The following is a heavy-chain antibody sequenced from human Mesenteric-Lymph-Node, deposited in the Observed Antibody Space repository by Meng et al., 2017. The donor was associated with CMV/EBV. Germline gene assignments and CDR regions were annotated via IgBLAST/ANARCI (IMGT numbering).Heavy chain of an antibody. J-gene: IGHJ6*02. Sequence: GGSLRLSCAASGFTFSSYDMHWVRQATGKGLEWASAIGTAGDTYYPGSVKGRFTISRENAKNSLYLQMNSLRAGDTAVYYCARVKAAWRSIYGMDVWGQGTTVTVSS. CDR3: ARVKAAWRSIYGMDV. CDR2: IGTAGDT. V-gene: IGHV3-13*01. CDR1: GFTFSSYD. D-gene: IGHD1-1*01.